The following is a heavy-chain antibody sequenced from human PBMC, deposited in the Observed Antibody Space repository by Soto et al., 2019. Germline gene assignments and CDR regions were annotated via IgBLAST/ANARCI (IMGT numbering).Heavy chain of an antibody. Sequence: GGSLRLSCAASGFTFSTYGMQWVRQAPGKGLEWVAVISYDGYLKYYVDAVKGRFTVARDNSKNTLFLEMNSLRVEDTAVHFCAKDFKVSESHYGTLNYYYGMDVWGQGTTVTVSS. CDR2: ISYDGYLK. CDR3: AKDFKVSESHYGTLNYYYGMDV. V-gene: IGHV3-30*18. CDR1: GFTFSTYG. D-gene: IGHD3-10*01. J-gene: IGHJ6*02.